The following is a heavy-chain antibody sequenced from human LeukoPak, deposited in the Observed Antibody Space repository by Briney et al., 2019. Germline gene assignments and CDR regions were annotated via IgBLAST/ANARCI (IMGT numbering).Heavy chain of an antibody. CDR1: GGSISSGDYY. V-gene: IGHV4-30-4*01. J-gene: IGHJ5*01. CDR3: ARARSSWSNNWFDS. CDR2: IYYSGST. Sequence: SETLSLTCTVSGGSISSGDYYWNWIRQPPGKGLEWIGYIYYSGSTYYNASLKSRVTISVDTSKNQFSLKLRSVTAADTAVYYCARARSSWSNNWFDSWGQGTMVTVSS. D-gene: IGHD6-13*01.